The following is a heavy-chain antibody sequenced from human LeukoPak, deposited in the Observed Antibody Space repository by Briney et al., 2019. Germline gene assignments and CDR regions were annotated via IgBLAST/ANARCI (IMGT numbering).Heavy chain of an antibody. D-gene: IGHD3-10*01. V-gene: IGHV1-8*03. CDR1: GYTFTSYD. Sequence: GASVKVSCKASGYTFTSYDINWVRQATGQGLEWMGWMNPNSGNTGYAQKFQGRVTITRNTSISTAYMELSSLRSEDTAVYYCARGHSPRSGVSYYYYYMDVWGKGTTVTVSS. CDR3: ARGHSPRSGVSYYYYYMDV. CDR2: MNPNSGNT. J-gene: IGHJ6*03.